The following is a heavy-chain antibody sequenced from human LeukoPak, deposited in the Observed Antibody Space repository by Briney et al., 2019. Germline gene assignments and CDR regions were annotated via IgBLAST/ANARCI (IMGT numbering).Heavy chain of an antibody. J-gene: IGHJ4*02. Sequence: GGSLRLSCGASGFSLSDFTLHWVRQASGKGLEWVGRIRGKGNSYATAYPASVKGRFTISRDESKNTAYLEMNSLKTEDTAVYYCTRRRDYGDSLDYWSQGTLVTVSS. D-gene: IGHD4-17*01. CDR3: TRRRDYGDSLDY. V-gene: IGHV3-73*01. CDR1: GFSLSDFT. CDR2: IRGKGNSYAT.